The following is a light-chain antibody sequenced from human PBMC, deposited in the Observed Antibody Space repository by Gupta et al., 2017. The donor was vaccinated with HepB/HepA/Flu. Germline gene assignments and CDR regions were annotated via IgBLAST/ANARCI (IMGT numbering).Light chain of an antibody. Sequence: ETVLTQSPATLSLSPGQRATLSCRASQSVNSYLAWYQQKPGQAPGLLIYDASQRATGIPARFSGSGYGTDFTLTISSLEPEDFAVYYCQQRNNGPPLTFGGGTKVEI. J-gene: IGKJ4*01. CDR1: QSVNSY. V-gene: IGKV3-11*01. CDR3: QQRNNGPPLT. CDR2: DAS.